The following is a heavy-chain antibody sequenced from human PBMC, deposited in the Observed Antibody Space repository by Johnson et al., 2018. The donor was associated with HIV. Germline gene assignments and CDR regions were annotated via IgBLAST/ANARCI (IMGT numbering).Heavy chain of an antibody. CDR2: ISSGGNSI. V-gene: IGHV3-11*04. D-gene: IGHD5-12*01. CDR1: GFTFSDYY. CDR3: ARLVATKDYAFDI. Sequence: QVQLVESVGGLVKPGGSLRLSCAASGFTFSDYYMSWIRQAPGKGLEWVSYISSGGNSIYYADSVKGRFTISRDNAKNSLFLQMNSLTAEATAVYYCARLVATKDYAFDIWGKGTLVTVSS. J-gene: IGHJ3*02.